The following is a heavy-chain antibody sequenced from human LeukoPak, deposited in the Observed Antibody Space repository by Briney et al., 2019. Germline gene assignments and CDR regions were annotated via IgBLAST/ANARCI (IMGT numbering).Heavy chain of an antibody. J-gene: IGHJ4*02. CDR1: GFTFSTYA. V-gene: IGHV3-23*01. CDR3: AKVTSSYNYSDY. Sequence: GGSLRLSCAAFGFTFSTYAMSWVRQAPGKGLEWVSTFSGSGGRTLYADPVKGRFVISRDNSKNTLYLQMNSLRAEDTAVYYCAKVTSSYNYSDYWGQGAPITVSS. D-gene: IGHD2-2*01. CDR2: FSGSGGRT.